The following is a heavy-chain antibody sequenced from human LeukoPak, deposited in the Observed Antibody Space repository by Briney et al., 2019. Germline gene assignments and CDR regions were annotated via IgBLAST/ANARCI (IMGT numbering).Heavy chain of an antibody. J-gene: IGHJ4*02. CDR1: AGSISSGDYY. CDR3: ARVPAQEMYYFDY. CDR2: IYYSGST. V-gene: IGHV4-30-4*01. D-gene: IGHD2-2*01. Sequence: PSETLSLTCTVSAGSISSGDYYWSWIRQPPGKGLEWIGYIYYSGSTYYNPSLKSRVTISVDTSKNQFSLKLSSVTAADTAVYYCARVPAQEMYYFDYWGQGTLVTVSS.